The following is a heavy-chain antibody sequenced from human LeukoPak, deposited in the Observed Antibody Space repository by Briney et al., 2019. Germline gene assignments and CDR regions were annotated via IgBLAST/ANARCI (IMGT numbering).Heavy chain of an antibody. Sequence: PGGSLRLSCAASGFTFDDYAMHWVRQAPGKGLEWVSGISWNSGSIGYADSVKGRFTISRDNAKNSLYLQMNSLRAEDTALYYCAKDSGALGRIWGWEPLQGAPFDIWGQGTMVTVSS. V-gene: IGHV3-9*01. J-gene: IGHJ3*02. CDR3: AKDSGALGRIWGWEPLQGAPFDI. CDR1: GFTFDDYA. CDR2: ISWNSGSI. D-gene: IGHD1-26*01.